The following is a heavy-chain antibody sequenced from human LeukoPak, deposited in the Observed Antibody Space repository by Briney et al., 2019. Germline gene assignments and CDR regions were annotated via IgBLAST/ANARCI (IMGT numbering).Heavy chain of an antibody. V-gene: IGHV1-46*01. J-gene: IGHJ5*02. CDR1: GYTFTSYY. CDR3: AATSIIFNWFDP. CDR2: INPSGGTT. Sequence: ASVKVSCKASGYTFTSYYMHWVRQAPGQGLEWMGIINPSGGTTNYAQKFQGRVTLTRDTSASTVYMELSSLSPEDTAVYYCAATSIIFNWFDPWGQGTLVTVSS. D-gene: IGHD1-14*01.